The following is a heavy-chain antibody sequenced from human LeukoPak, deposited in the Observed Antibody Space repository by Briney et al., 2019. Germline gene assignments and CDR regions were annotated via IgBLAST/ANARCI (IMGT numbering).Heavy chain of an antibody. Sequence: ASVKVSCKASGGTFSSYAISWVRQAPGQGLEWMGGIIPIFGTANYAQKFQGRVTITADESTSTAYMELSSLRSEDTAVYYCARDGEGSSGDNYYFDYWGQGTLATVSS. CDR3: ARDGEGSSGDNYYFDY. CDR2: IIPIFGTA. D-gene: IGHD6-19*01. J-gene: IGHJ4*02. CDR1: GGTFSSYA. V-gene: IGHV1-69*13.